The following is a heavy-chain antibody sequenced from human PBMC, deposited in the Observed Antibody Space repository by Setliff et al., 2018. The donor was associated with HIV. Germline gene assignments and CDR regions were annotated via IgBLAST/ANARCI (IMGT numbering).Heavy chain of an antibody. CDR3: ARGESIAVAYYHYYYMDV. CDR1: GGTFSSYG. V-gene: IGHV1-69*13. Sequence: GASVKVSCKASGGTFSSYGISWVRQAPGQGLEWMGGIIPIFGTANYAQKFQGRVTITADESTSTAYMELSGLRSEDTAVYYCARGESIAVAYYHYYYMDVWGKGTTVTVSS. J-gene: IGHJ6*03. D-gene: IGHD6-19*01. CDR2: IIPIFGTA.